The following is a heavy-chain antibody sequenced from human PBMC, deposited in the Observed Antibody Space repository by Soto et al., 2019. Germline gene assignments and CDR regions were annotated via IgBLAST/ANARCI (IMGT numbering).Heavy chain of an antibody. CDR2: IYYSGST. J-gene: IGHJ4*02. CDR3: AIMPGIFDWLLLNY. D-gene: IGHD3-9*01. CDR1: GGSISSGGYY. Sequence: SETLSLTCTVSGGSISSGGYYWSWIRQHPGKGLEWIGYIYYSGSTYYNPSLKSRITISVDTSKNQFSLKLSSVTAADTALYYCAIMPGIFDWLLLNYWGQGTLVTVSS. V-gene: IGHV4-31*03.